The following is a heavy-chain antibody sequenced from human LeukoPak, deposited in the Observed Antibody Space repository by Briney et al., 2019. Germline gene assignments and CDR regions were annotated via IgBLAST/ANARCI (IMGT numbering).Heavy chain of an antibody. CDR2: IIPIFGTA. J-gene: IGHJ6*02. D-gene: IGHD3-3*01. CDR3: ARGFGVVINDKNYYYYYGMDV. CDR1: GGTFSSYA. V-gene: IGHV1-69*13. Sequence: SVKVSCKASGGTFSSYAISWVRQAPGQGLEWMGGIIPIFGTANYAQKFQGRVTITADESTSTAYMELSSLRSEDTAVYYCARGFGVVINDKNYYYYYGMDVWGQGTTATVSS.